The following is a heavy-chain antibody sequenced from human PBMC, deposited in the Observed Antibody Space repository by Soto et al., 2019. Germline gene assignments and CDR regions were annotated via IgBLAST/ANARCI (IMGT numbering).Heavy chain of an antibody. D-gene: IGHD2-2*01. CDR1: GGTFSSYT. V-gene: IGHV1-69*02. J-gene: IGHJ5*02. CDR3: ARGPDIVVVPDAQNALNWFDP. CDR2: IIPILGIA. Sequence: QVQLVQSGAEVKKPGSSVKVSCKASGGTFSSYTISWVRQAPGQGLEWMGRIIPILGIANYAQKFQGRVTITADKSTSTAYMELSSLRSEDTAVYYCARGPDIVVVPDAQNALNWFDPWGQGTLVTVSS.